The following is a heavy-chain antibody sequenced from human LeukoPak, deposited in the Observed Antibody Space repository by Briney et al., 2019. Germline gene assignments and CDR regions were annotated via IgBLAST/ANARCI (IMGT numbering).Heavy chain of an antibody. CDR1: GFSFSSYW. CDR2: IKSDGKT. Sequence: QAGGSLRLSCAASGFSFSSYWMHWVRQAPGKGLVWVSRIKSDGKTNYADSVKGRFTISRDNAKNTVSLQMNSLRAEDTGVYYCARAPSEIGGYYPEYFRHWGQGTPVTVSS. V-gene: IGHV3-74*01. D-gene: IGHD3-22*01. CDR3: ARAPSEIGGYYPEYFRH. J-gene: IGHJ1*01.